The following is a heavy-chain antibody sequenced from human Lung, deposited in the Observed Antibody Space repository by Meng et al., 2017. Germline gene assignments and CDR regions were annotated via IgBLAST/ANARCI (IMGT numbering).Heavy chain of an antibody. Sequence: GESLKISCAASGFTFSSYGMHWVRQAPGKGLEWVAVIWYDGSNKYYADSVKGRFTISRDNSKNTLYLQMNSLRAEDTAVYYCARDGVTGTTTPPFDYWGQGTLVTVSS. CDR3: ARDGVTGTTTPPFDY. CDR2: IWYDGSNK. D-gene: IGHD1-7*01. J-gene: IGHJ4*02. V-gene: IGHV3-33*01. CDR1: GFTFSSYG.